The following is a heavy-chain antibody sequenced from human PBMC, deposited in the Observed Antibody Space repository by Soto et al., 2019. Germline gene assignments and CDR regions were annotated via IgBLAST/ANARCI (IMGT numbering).Heavy chain of an antibody. CDR2: IYHTGST. Sequence: PSLTCTVSGGSISSPNWWVWVRQAPGKGLEWIGEIYHTGSTNYNPSLKSRVTISVDTSKNQFSLKLSSVTAADTAVYYCATGEDRLFFAYWGQGTLVTVSS. D-gene: IGHD3-9*01. J-gene: IGHJ4*02. CDR3: ATGEDRLFFAY. V-gene: IGHV4-4*02. CDR1: GGSISSPNW.